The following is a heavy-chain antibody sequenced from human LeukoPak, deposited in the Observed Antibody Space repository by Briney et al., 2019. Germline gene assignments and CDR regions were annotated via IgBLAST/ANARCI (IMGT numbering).Heavy chain of an antibody. D-gene: IGHD3/OR15-3a*01. V-gene: IGHV4-4*07. CDR2: IYTTGST. CDR3: ARGGLPRENWFDP. CDR1: GGSISTYY. Sequence: SETLSLTCTVSGGSISTYYWSWIRQPAGKGLEWIGRIYTTGSTNYNPSLKSRVTMSVDTSKNQFSLKLTSVTAADTAVYYCARGGLPRENWFDPWGQGTLVTVSS. J-gene: IGHJ5*02.